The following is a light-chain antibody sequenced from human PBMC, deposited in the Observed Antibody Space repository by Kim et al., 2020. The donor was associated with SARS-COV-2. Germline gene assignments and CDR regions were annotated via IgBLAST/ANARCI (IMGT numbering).Light chain of an antibody. Sequence: GQSIALSCTGTSSDVGGYNYVSWYQQHPGKAPKLMIYDVSKRPSGLPARFSGSKSGNTASLTISGLQAEDEADYYCCSYAGSYTVVFGGGTQLTVL. V-gene: IGLV2-11*01. CDR1: SSDVGGYNY. CDR3: CSYAGSYTVV. J-gene: IGLJ2*01. CDR2: DVS.